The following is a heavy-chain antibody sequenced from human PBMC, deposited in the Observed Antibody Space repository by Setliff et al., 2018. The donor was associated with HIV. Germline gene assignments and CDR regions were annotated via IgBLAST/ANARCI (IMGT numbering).Heavy chain of an antibody. V-gene: IGHV4-39*01. CDR1: GGSISSRTYY. D-gene: IGHD3-22*01. J-gene: IGHJ4*02. CDR3: ARSRLHYYDSSGYYPSYFDY. Sequence: KTSETLSLTCTVSGGSISSRTYYWGWIRQPPGKGLEWIGSIYYSGSTYYNPPLKSRVTISVDTSKKQFSLKLSSATAADTAVYYCARSRLHYYDSSGYYPSYFDYWGQGTLVTVSS. CDR2: IYYSGST.